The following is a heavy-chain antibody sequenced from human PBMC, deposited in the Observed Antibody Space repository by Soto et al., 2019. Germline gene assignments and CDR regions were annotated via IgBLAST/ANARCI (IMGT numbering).Heavy chain of an antibody. Sequence: SETLSLTCTVSGGSISSSSYYWGWIRQPPGKGLEWIGSIYYSGSTYYNPSLKSRVTISVDTSKNQFSLKLSSVTAADTAVYYCARHFDFWSGYFAPDRSMDVWGKGTTVTVSS. CDR3: ARHFDFWSGYFAPDRSMDV. CDR1: GGSISSSSYY. CDR2: IYYSGST. J-gene: IGHJ6*03. D-gene: IGHD3-3*01. V-gene: IGHV4-39*01.